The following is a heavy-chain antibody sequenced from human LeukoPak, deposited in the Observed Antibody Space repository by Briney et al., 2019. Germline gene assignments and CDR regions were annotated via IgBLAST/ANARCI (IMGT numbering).Heavy chain of an antibody. V-gene: IGHV4-39*01. CDR1: GRSISSSSYY. CDR3: ASGSSTPFDY. J-gene: IGHJ4*02. D-gene: IGHD1-26*01. CDR2: IYFSRST. Sequence: SETLSLTCTLSGRSISSSSYYWGWIRQTPGNGLEWFGRIYFSRSTYYNPSLKSRVTISVDTSKIQFSLKLSSVTAADTAVYYCASGSSTPFDYWGQGTLVTVSS.